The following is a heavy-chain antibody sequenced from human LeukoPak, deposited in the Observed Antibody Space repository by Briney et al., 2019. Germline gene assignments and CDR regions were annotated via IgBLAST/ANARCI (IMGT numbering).Heavy chain of an antibody. V-gene: IGHV3-15*01. Sequence: PGGSLRLSCAASGFTFSNAWMSWVRQAPGKGLEWVGRIKSKTDGGTTDYAAPVKGRFTISRDDSKNTPYLQMNSLKTEDTAVYYCTTDSDYDILTGYYPPDYWGQGTLVTVSS. J-gene: IGHJ4*02. CDR3: TTDSDYDILTGYYPPDY. CDR2: IKSKTDGGTT. D-gene: IGHD3-9*01. CDR1: GFTFSNAW.